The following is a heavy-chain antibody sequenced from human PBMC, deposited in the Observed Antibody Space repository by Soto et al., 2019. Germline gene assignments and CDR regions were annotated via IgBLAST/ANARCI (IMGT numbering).Heavy chain of an antibody. CDR1: GDSVPSSRYY. J-gene: IGHJ4*02. CDR3: ARPFAAQTVVGFDI. V-gene: IGHV4-39*02. CDR2: VPYAGHT. D-gene: IGHD6-19*01. Sequence: QVQLQESGPGLVNPSETLSLTCTVSGDSVPSSRYYWGWVRQAPGTGLEWIGRVPYAGHTYYNPSLKSRVTLFIDTSKTHCSLRLRSVTAADTAVYYCARPFAAQTVVGFDIWCQGLLVTVSS.